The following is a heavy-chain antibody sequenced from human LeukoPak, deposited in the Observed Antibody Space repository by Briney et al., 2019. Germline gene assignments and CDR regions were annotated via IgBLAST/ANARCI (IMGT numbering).Heavy chain of an antibody. CDR2: ISSSSSTI. CDR1: GFTFSSYS. J-gene: IGHJ4*02. Sequence: GGSLRLSCAASGFTFSSYSMNWVRQAPGKGLEWVSYISSSSSTIYYADSVKGRFTISRDNAKNSLYLQMNSLRAEDTAVYYCARGAVGLDYWGQGTLVTVSS. V-gene: IGHV3-48*01. CDR3: ARGAVGLDY. D-gene: IGHD4-23*01.